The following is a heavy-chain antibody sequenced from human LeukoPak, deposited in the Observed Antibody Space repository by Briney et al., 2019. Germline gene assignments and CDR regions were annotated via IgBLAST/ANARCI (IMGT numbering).Heavy chain of an antibody. Sequence: SQTLSLTCTVSGGSISSDGYYWSWIRQPPGKGLEWIGYIYHSGSTYYNPSLKSRVTISVDRSKNQFSLKLSSVTAADTAVYYCARDPGASSSWYRGFDYWGQGTLVTVSS. D-gene: IGHD6-13*01. J-gene: IGHJ4*02. CDR2: IYHSGST. CDR3: ARDPGASSSWYRGFDY. V-gene: IGHV4-30-2*01. CDR1: GGSISSDGYY.